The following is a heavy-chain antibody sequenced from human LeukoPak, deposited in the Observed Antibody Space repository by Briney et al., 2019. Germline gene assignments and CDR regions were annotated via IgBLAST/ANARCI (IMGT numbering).Heavy chain of an antibody. J-gene: IGHJ4*02. Sequence: GGSLRLSCAVSGFTFSSYEMNWVRQAPGKGLEWVSYISSSGSTIYYADSVKGRFTISRDNAKKSLYLQMNSLRAEDTAVYYCARDDGSYSRSPGFDSWGQGTLVTVSS. CDR2: ISSSGSTI. CDR1: GFTFSSYE. CDR3: ARDDGSYSRSPGFDS. D-gene: IGHD1-26*01. V-gene: IGHV3-48*03.